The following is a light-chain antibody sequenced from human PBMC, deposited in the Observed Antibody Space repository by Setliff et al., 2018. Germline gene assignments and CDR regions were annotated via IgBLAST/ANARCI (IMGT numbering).Light chain of an antibody. Sequence: QSVLTQPASVSGSPGQSITISCTGTSSDVGAYNSVSWYQQHPGKAPKLMIYEVSNRPSGISSRFSGSKSGNTASLTISGLQAEDEADYYCSSHTTSSTWVFGGGTKVTVL. V-gene: IGLV2-14*03. CDR3: SSHTTSSTWV. CDR1: SSDVGAYNS. CDR2: EVS. J-gene: IGLJ3*02.